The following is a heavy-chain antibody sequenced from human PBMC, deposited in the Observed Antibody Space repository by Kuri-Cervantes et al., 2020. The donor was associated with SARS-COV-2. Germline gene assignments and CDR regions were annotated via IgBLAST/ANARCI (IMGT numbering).Heavy chain of an antibody. J-gene: IGHJ4*02. D-gene: IGHD3/OR15-3a*01. CDR3: ASGLTRDY. V-gene: IGHV3-48*01. CDR2: ITSRSSTT. CDR1: GFDFGNYG. Sequence: GESLKISCVVSGFDFGNYGMNWVRQAPGKGLEWISYITSRSSTTYYADSVKGRFTISRDNAKNSLYLQMNSLRAEDTAVYYCASGLTRDYWGQGTLVTVSS.